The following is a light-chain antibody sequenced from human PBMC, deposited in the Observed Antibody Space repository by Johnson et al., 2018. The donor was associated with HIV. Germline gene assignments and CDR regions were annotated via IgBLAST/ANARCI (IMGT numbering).Light chain of an antibody. CDR1: SSNIGNNY. CDR3: GTWGSSLMSGGV. V-gene: IGLV1-51*02. CDR2: ENN. Sequence: QSVLTQPPSVSAAPGQKVTISCSGSSSNIGNNYVSWYQQLPGTAPKLLIHENNKRPSGIPDRFSGSKSGTSATLGITGLKTGEEADYYCGTWGSSLMSGGVFVPGTNVPIL. J-gene: IGLJ1*01.